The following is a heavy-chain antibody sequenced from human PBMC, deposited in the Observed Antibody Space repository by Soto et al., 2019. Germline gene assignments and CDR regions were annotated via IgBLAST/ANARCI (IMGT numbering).Heavy chain of an antibody. CDR3: AKRRGAGGHFDY. CDR2: VSIGGST. Sequence: DVQLLESGGGLVQPGGSPRLSCAASGFTFSSYAMGWVRQGPGKGLEWVAVVSIGGSTHYADSVRGRFTISRDNSKNTLSLQMNSLTAEDTAVYFCAKRRGAGGHFDYWGQGALVTVSS. CDR1: GFTFSSYA. J-gene: IGHJ4*02. V-gene: IGHV3-23*01. D-gene: IGHD2-15*01.